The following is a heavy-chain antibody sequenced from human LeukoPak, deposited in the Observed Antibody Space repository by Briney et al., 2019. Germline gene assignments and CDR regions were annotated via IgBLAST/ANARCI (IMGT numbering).Heavy chain of an antibody. CDR2: ISSSSSYM. Sequence: PGGSLRLSCAASGFSFSTYSMNWVRQAPGKGLEWVSSISSSSSYMYYVDSVKGRFTISRDNAKNSLYLQMNSLRAEDTAIYYCTRVGYIDEGIDYWGQGTLVTVSS. D-gene: IGHD5-24*01. CDR1: GFSFSTYS. CDR3: TRVGYIDEGIDY. J-gene: IGHJ4*02. V-gene: IGHV3-21*06.